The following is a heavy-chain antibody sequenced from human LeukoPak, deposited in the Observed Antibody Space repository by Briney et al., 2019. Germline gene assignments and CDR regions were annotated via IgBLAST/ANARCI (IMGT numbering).Heavy chain of an antibody. CDR2: IIPIFGTA. J-gene: IGHJ4*02. CDR3: ASGVYYDSSGYSFEH. V-gene: IGHV1-69*13. Sequence: SVKVSCKASGDTFSSYGISWVRQAPGQGLEWMGGIIPIFGTANYAQKFQGRVTITADESTSTAYMELSSLRSEDTAVYYCASGVYYDSSGYSFEHWGQGTLVTVSS. CDR1: GDTFSSYG. D-gene: IGHD3-22*01.